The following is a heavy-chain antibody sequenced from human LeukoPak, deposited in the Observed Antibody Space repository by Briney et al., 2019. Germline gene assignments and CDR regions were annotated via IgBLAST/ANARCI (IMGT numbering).Heavy chain of an antibody. J-gene: IGHJ3*02. CDR1: GYAFTGYY. Sequence: ASVKVSCKASGYAFTGYYMHWVRQAPGQGLEWMGWINPNSGGTNYAQKFQGRVTMTRDTSISTAYMELSRLRSDDTAVYYCATVSDSSGWYYAFDIWGQGTMVTVSS. D-gene: IGHD6-19*01. CDR3: ATVSDSSGWYYAFDI. CDR2: INPNSGGT. V-gene: IGHV1-2*02.